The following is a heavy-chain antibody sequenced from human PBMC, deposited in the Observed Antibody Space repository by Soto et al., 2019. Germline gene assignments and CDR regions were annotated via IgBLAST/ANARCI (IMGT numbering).Heavy chain of an antibody. V-gene: IGHV3-43*01. D-gene: IGHD6-6*01. CDR3: AKAEYSSSSDYYFDY. Sequence: SGGSLRLSCAASGFTFSSYWMHWVRQAPGKGLEWVSLISWDGGSTYYADSVKGRFTISRDNSKNSLYLQMNSLRTEDTALYYCAKAEYSSSSDYYFDYWGQGTLVTVSS. CDR1: GFTFSSYW. J-gene: IGHJ4*02. CDR2: ISWDGGST.